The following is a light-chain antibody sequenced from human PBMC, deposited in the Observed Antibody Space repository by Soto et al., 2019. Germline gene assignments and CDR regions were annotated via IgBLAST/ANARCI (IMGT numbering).Light chain of an antibody. V-gene: IGLV2-8*01. J-gene: IGLJ1*01. CDR2: EVR. CDR3: RSYEGSDKYG. Sequence: QSVLTQPPSASGSPGQSVTISCTGTSSDVGGYNYVSWYQQHPGKAPKLIIYEVRERPSGVPDRFSGSKSGNTASLTVSGLQAEDEADYHCRSYEGSDKYGFGTGTKVTVL. CDR1: SSDVGGYNY.